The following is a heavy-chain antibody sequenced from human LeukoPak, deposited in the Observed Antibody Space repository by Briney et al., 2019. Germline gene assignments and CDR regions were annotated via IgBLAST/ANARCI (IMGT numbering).Heavy chain of an antibody. J-gene: IGHJ5*02. CDR2: IMPLFGTA. Sequence: AVKVSCKTSGGTFNNSAISWVRPAPGQGLEWLGGIMPLFGTAGYAQKFQGRVTITKDESTRTVYLELTSLTSDDTAVYYCVRDVHGDYGSGWFDPWGQGTLVSVSS. V-gene: IGHV1-69*05. CDR3: VRDVHGDYGSGWFDP. D-gene: IGHD4-17*01. CDR1: GGTFNNSA.